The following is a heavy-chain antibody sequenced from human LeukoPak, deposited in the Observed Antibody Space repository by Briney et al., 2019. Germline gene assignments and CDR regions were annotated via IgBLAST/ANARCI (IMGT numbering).Heavy chain of an antibody. V-gene: IGHV1-2*02. CDR2: INPNSGGT. CDR3: ARGLVVPAAARYLDY. Sequence: ASVKVYCKASGYTFTGYYMHWVRQAPGQGLEWMGWINPNSGGTNYAQKFQGRVTMTRDTSISTAYMELSRPRSDDTAVYYCARGLVVPAAARYLDYWGQGTLVTVSS. CDR1: GYTFTGYY. D-gene: IGHD2-2*01. J-gene: IGHJ4*02.